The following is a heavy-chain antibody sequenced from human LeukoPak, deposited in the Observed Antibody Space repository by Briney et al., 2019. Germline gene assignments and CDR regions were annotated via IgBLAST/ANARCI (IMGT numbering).Heavy chain of an antibody. V-gene: IGHV3-30*18. CDR2: ISYDGSNK. CDR1: GFTFSSYG. CDR3: AKAVVGDYYYGMDV. J-gene: IGHJ6*02. Sequence: PGGSLRLSCAASGFTFSSYGMHWVRQAPGKGLEWVAVISYDGSNKYYADSVKGRFTISRDNSKNTLYLQMNSLRAEDTAVYYCAKAVVGDYYYGMDVWGQGTTVTVSS. D-gene: IGHD4-23*01.